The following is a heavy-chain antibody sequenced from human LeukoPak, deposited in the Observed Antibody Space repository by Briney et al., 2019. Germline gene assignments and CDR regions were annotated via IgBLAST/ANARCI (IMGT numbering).Heavy chain of an antibody. D-gene: IGHD4-17*01. J-gene: IGHJ4*02. V-gene: IGHV3-7*03. CDR2: IKQDGSEK. CDR3: GRGQTTVTN. Sequence: GGSLRLTCAASGFTFSSYWMSWVRQAPGKGLEWVANIKQDGSEKYYVDSVKGRFTISRDNAKNSLYLQMNSLRAEDTAVYFCGRGQTTVTNWGQGTLVTVSS. CDR1: GFTFSSYW.